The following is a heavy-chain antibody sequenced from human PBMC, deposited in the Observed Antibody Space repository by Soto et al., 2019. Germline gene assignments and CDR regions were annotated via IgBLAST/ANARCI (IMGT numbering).Heavy chain of an antibody. CDR1: GFTFSSYG. D-gene: IGHD6-6*01. Sequence: QVQLVESGGGVVQPGRSLRLSCAASGFTFSSYGMHWVRQAPGKGLEWVSVITYDGSNTYYADSVKGRFTISRDNSKTTLYLQKNSMRAEDTAVYYCAEDLAYGSSSESYDRYGMDVWGQGTTVTVSS. J-gene: IGHJ6*02. V-gene: IGHV3-30*18. CDR2: ITYDGSNT. CDR3: AEDLAYGSSSESYDRYGMDV.